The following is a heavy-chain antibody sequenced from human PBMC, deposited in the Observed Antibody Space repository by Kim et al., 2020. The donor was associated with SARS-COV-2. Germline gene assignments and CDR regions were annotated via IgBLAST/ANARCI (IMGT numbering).Heavy chain of an antibody. CDR1: GGSFSGYY. J-gene: IGHJ6*03. Sequence: SETLSLTCAVYGGSFSGYYWSWIRQPPGKGLEWIGEINHSGSTNYNPSLKSRVTISVDTSKNQFSLKLSSVTAADTAVYYCASTTVTYYYYYYMDVWGKGTTVTVSS. CDR3: ASTTVTYYYYYYMDV. D-gene: IGHD4-17*01. V-gene: IGHV4-34*01. CDR2: INHSGST.